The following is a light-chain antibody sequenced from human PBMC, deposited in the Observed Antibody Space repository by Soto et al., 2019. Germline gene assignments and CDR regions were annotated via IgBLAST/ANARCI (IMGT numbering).Light chain of an antibody. CDR3: AAWDDSLNGRV. CDR1: SSNIGSNT. J-gene: IGLJ2*01. Sequence: QSGLTQPPSASGTPGQRVTISCSGSSSNIGSNTVNWYQQLPGTAPKLLIYSNNQRPSGVPDRFSGYKSGTSASLAISGLQSEEEADYYCAAWDDSLNGRVFGGGNKVTVL. CDR2: SNN. V-gene: IGLV1-44*01.